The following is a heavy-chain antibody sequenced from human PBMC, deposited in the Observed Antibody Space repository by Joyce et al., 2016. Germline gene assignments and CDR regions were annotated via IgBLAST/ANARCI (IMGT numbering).Heavy chain of an antibody. CDR3: ARELNNNSWYFHRVDAFDI. D-gene: IGHD6-13*01. CDR1: GFTFSSYN. CDR2: ISSSSSYI. Sequence: EVQLVESGGGLVKPGGSLRLYCAATGFTFSSYNMNWVRQAPGKGLEWVSSISSSSSYIYYADSVKGRFTISRDNAKSSLYLQMNSLGAEDTAVYYGARELNNNSWYFHRVDAFDIWGQGTMVTVSS. V-gene: IGHV3-21*01. J-gene: IGHJ3*02.